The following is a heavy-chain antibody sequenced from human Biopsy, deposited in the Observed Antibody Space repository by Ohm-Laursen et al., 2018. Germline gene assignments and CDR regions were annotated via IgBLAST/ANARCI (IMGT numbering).Heavy chain of an antibody. CDR3: ATKLTGYFHH. D-gene: IGHD3-9*01. CDR2: NIPILGTG. Sequence: GSSVKVSCKAPGGTFSRYGINWVRQAPGQGLEWLGGNIPILGTGNYAQKFQGRVTVAADTSTSTATMELRSLRSDDTAAYYCATKLTGYFHHWGQGTLVTVSS. J-gene: IGHJ1*01. CDR1: GGTFSRYG. V-gene: IGHV1-69*06.